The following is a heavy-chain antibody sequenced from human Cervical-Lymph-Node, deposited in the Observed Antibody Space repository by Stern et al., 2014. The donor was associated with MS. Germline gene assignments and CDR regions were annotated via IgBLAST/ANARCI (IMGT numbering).Heavy chain of an antibody. D-gene: IGHD1-14*01. CDR3: ATRNRCGFDL. CDR2: IYPGDSDT. J-gene: IGHJ4*02. V-gene: IGHV5-51*01. Sequence: MQLVQSGAEVRKPGESLKISCNTSGYSFNTFWIGWVRQVPGKGLEWMGLIYPGDSDTRYSPSFQGQVNISVDKFLGRAYMQWSSLKVSDTAIYSCATRNRCGFDLWGQGTLVIVSS. CDR1: GYSFNTFW.